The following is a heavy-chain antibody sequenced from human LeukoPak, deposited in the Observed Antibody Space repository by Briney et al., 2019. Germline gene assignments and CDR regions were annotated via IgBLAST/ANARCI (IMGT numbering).Heavy chain of an antibody. CDR3: AREASKLSAFDI. D-gene: IGHD2-15*01. V-gene: IGHV1-69*06. J-gene: IGHJ3*02. CDR1: GGTFSSYA. CDR2: IIPIFGTA. Sequence: GASVKVSCKASGGTFSSYAISWVRQAPGQGLEWMGGIIPIFGTANYAQKFQGRVTITADKSTSTAYMELSSLRSEDTAVYYCAREASKLSAFDIWGQGTMVTVSS.